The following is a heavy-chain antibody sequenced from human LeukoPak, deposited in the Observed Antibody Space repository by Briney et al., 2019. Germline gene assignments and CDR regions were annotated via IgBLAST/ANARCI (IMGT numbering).Heavy chain of an antibody. CDR3: AKDRHRDSSGWHYYFDY. CDR1: GFTFSNCA. V-gene: IGHV3-23*01. CDR2: ISGSGGST. D-gene: IGHD6-19*01. J-gene: IGHJ4*02. Sequence: GGSLRLSCAASGFTFSNCAMSWVRQAPGKGLEWVSAISGSGGSTYYADSVKGRFTISRDNSKNTLYLQMNSLRAEDTAVYYCAKDRHRDSSGWHYYFDYWGQGTLVTVSS.